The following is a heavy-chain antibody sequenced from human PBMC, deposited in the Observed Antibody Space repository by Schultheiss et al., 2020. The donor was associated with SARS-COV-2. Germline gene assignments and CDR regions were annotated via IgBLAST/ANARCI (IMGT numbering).Heavy chain of an antibody. J-gene: IGHJ4*02. CDR2: ISDRGA. V-gene: IGHV3-23*01. CDR3: VRDPQGGDGYSSDYFDY. CDR1: GFTFASGFAFSTSA. D-gene: IGHD5-24*01. Sequence: GGSLRLSCAASGFTFASGFAFSTSAMSWVRQAPGKGLEWVSSISDRGAFYADSVKGRFAISRDKTKNTVYLQMNSLTAEDTAVYYCVRDPQGGDGYSSDYFDYWGQGTLVTVSS.